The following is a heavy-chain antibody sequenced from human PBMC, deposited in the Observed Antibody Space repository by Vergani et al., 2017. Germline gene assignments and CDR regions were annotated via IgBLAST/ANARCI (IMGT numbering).Heavy chain of an antibody. CDR1: GFTFSSYS. J-gene: IGHJ4*02. D-gene: IGHD6-19*01. V-gene: IGHV3-48*01. CDR2: ISSSSSTI. CDR3: ARDTQWLVQGHFDY. Sequence: EVQLVESGGGLVQPGGSLRLSCAASGFTFSSYSMNWVRQAPGTGLEWVSYISSSSSTIYYADSVKGRFTISRDNAKNSLYLQMNSLRAEDTAVYYCARDTQWLVQGHFDYWGQGTLVTGSS.